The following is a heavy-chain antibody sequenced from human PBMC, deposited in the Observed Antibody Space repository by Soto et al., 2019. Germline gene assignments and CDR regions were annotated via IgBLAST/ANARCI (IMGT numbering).Heavy chain of an antibody. CDR1: GYIFTSYE. CDR2: INPSGGRT. D-gene: IGHD6-13*01. Sequence: QVQVVQSGAEVKKPGASVKVSCKASGYIFTSYEMHWVRRAPGQGLEWVGVINPSGGRTTYAQKFQDRITLTTDTSTSTVYMELSSLRSEDTAVYYCAPSSSWYYDYWGQGTLVTVSS. J-gene: IGHJ4*02. CDR3: APSSSWYYDY. V-gene: IGHV1-46*01.